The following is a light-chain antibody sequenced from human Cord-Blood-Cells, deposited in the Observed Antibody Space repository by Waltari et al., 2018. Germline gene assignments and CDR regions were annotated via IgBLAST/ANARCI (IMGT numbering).Light chain of an antibody. CDR3: QQSYSTPPT. J-gene: IGKJ1*01. CDR1: QSISSY. Sequence: DITMTQSPSSLSASVGDRVTITCRGSQSISSYLNWYQQTPGKAPKLLIYAASSLQSGVPSRFSGSGSGTDFTLTISSLQPEDFATYYCQQSYSTPPTFGQGTKVEIK. V-gene: IGKV1-39*01. CDR2: AAS.